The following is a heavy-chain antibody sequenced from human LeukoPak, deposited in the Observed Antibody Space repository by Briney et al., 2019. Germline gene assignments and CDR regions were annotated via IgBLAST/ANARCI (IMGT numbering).Heavy chain of an antibody. CDR1: RFIFISSD. V-gene: IGHV1-58*01. Sequence: SVNVSYKTFRFIFISSDVKGVGQARRHRLEWIGWIVGGSGNKNYAQKCRDRVTIPRDMSTSTAYMKLSSLRSEDVSVYECAADPTYSSGYRYYIDYWGQGTLVTVSS. J-gene: IGHJ4*02. D-gene: IGHD3-22*01. CDR2: IVGGSGNK. CDR3: AADPTYSSGYRYYIDY.